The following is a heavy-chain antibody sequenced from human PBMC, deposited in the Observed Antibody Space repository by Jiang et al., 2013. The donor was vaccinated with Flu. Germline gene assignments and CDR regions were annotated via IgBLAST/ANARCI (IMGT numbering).Heavy chain of an antibody. CDR1: GGSISSYY. J-gene: IGHJ6*02. Sequence: VQLVESGPGPVKPSETLSLTCTVSGGSISSYYWSWIRQPPGKGLEWIGYIYYSGSTNYNPSLKSRVTISVDTSKNQFSLKLSSVTAADTAVYYCARDGTDGYPYYGMDVWGQGTTVTVSS. CDR2: IYYSGST. V-gene: IGHV4-59*01. D-gene: IGHD2-2*03. CDR3: ARDGTDGYPYYGMDV.